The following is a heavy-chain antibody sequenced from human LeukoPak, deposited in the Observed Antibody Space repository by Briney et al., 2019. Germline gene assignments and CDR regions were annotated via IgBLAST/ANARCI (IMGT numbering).Heavy chain of an antibody. D-gene: IGHD6-13*01. J-gene: IGHJ4*02. CDR1: GFTFDDYA. CDR2: ISWNSGSI. CDR3: AKDRAYSSSSDFDY. V-gene: IGHV3-9*01. Sequence: GGSLRLSCAASGFTFDDYAMHWVRQAPGKGLEWVSGISWNSGSIGYADSVKGRFTISRDNAKNPLYLQMNSLRAEDTALYYCAKDRAYSSSSDFDYWGQGTLVTVSS.